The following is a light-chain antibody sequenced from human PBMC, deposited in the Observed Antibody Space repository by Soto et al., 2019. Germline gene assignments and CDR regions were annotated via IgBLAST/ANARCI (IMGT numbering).Light chain of an antibody. J-gene: IGKJ1*01. V-gene: IGKV3-15*01. Sequence: EIVMTQSPATLSVSPGERATLSCRASQSVSSNLAWYQQKLGQPPRLLIYGASARATGIPARFSGSGSGTEFSLTISSLQSEDSAVYYCQQYNYWPPWTFGQGTKVEIK. CDR2: GAS. CDR1: QSVSSN. CDR3: QQYNYWPPWT.